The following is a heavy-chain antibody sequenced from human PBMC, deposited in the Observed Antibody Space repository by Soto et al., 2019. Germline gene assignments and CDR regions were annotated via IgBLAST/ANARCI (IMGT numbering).Heavy chain of an antibody. CDR3: ARDNRDIVVVVAAPYYYYGMDV. Sequence: SVKVSCKASGGTFSSYAISWVRQAPGQGLEWMGGIIPIFGTANYAQEFQGRVTITADKSTSTAYMELSSLRSEDTAVYYCARDNRDIVVVVAAPYYYYGMDVWGQGTTVTVSS. CDR1: GGTFSSYA. D-gene: IGHD2-15*01. CDR2: IIPIFGTA. J-gene: IGHJ6*02. V-gene: IGHV1-69*06.